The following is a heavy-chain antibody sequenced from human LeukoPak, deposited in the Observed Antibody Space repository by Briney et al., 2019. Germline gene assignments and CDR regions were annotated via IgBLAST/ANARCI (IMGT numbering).Heavy chain of an antibody. CDR3: ARARGGWYRWFDP. J-gene: IGHJ5*02. CDR2: ISTTGGI. CDR1: GFTFSSYE. V-gene: IGHV3-48*03. Sequence: PGGSLRLSCAASGFTFSSYEMNWVRQAPGKGLEWLSYISTTGGIHYADSVKGRFTISRDNAKNLLYLQMNSLRAEDTALYYCARARGGWYRWFDPWGQGTLVTVSS. D-gene: IGHD6-19*01.